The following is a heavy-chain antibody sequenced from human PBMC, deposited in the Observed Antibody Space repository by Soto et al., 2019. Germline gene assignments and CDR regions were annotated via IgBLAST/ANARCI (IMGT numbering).Heavy chain of an antibody. CDR2: ISWDGGST. V-gene: IGHV3-43*01. CDR3: AKVLDGSALYYYYYGMDV. CDR1: GFTFDDYT. J-gene: IGHJ6*02. Sequence: PGGSLRLSCAASGFTFDDYTMHWVRQAPGKGLEWVSLISWDGGSTYYADSVKGRFTISRDNSKNSLYLQMNSLRTEDTALYYFAKVLDGSALYYYYYGMDVWGQGTTVTVSS.